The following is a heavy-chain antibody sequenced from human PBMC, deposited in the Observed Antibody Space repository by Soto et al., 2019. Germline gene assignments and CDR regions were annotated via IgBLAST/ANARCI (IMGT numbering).Heavy chain of an antibody. CDR3: ARDTPDDYGDYGFDY. CDR1: GFTFSSYS. D-gene: IGHD4-17*01. V-gene: IGHV3-21*01. CDR2: ISSSSSYI. Sequence: EVQLVESGGGLVKPGGSLRLSCAASGFTFSSYSMNWVRQAPGKGLEWVSSISSSSSYIYYADSVKGRFTISRDNAKNSLYLQMNGLRAEDTAVYYCARDTPDDYGDYGFDYWGQGTLVTVSS. J-gene: IGHJ4*02.